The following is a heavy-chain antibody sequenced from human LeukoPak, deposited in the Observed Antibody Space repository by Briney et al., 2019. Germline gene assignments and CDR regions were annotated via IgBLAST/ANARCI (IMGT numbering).Heavy chain of an antibody. Sequence: GGTLRLSCAASGFTFSSYGMSWVRQAPGKGLEWVSAISGSGGSTYYADSVKGRFTISRDNSKNTLYLQMNSLRAEDTAVYYCAKTSYYYGSGSYYRFLDYWGQGTLVTVSS. D-gene: IGHD3-10*01. V-gene: IGHV3-23*01. J-gene: IGHJ4*02. CDR3: AKTSYYYGSGSYYRFLDY. CDR2: ISGSGGST. CDR1: GFTFSSYG.